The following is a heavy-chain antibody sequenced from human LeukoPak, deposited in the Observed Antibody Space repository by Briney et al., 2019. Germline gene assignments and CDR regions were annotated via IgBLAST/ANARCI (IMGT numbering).Heavy chain of an antibody. V-gene: IGHV3-30-3*01. CDR2: ISYDGNNK. CDR3: ARGNNVLMVTGCFDY. J-gene: IGHJ4*02. D-gene: IGHD2-21*02. Sequence: PGGSLRLSCAASGFTFSNYDMHWVRQAPGKGLEWVAVISYDGNNKDFADSVKGRFTISRDNSKNTLYPQMNSLRAEDTAVYYCARGNNVLMVTGCFDYWGQGTLVTVSS. CDR1: GFTFSNYD.